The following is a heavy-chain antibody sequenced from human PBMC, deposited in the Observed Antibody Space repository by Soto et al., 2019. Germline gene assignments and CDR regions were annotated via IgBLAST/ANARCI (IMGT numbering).Heavy chain of an antibody. Sequence: GESLKISCKGSGYSFTSYWIGWVRQMPGKGLEWMGIIYPGDSDTRYSPSFQGQVTISADKSISTAYLQWSSLKASDTAMYYCARSPYSSSWYYYYGMDVWGQGTTVTVSS. V-gene: IGHV5-51*01. CDR1: GYSFTSYW. CDR3: ARSPYSSSWYYYYGMDV. CDR2: IYPGDSDT. J-gene: IGHJ6*02. D-gene: IGHD6-13*01.